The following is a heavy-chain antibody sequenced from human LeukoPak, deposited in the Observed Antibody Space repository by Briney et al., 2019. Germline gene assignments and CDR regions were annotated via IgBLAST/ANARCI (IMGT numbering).Heavy chain of an antibody. J-gene: IGHJ3*02. Sequence: GGSLRLSCAASGFTFSSYGMHWVRQAPGKGLEWVAVISYDGSNKYYADSVKGRFTISRDNSKNSLYLQMNTLRADDTAVYYCVRGGGSNWYGSAFDIWGQGTTVSVSS. D-gene: IGHD6-13*01. CDR1: GFTFSSYG. CDR2: ISYDGSNK. CDR3: VRGGGSNWYGSAFDI. V-gene: IGHV3-30*03.